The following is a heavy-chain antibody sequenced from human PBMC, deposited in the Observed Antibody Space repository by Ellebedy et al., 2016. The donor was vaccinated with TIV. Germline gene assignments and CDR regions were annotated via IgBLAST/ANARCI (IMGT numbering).Heavy chain of an antibody. J-gene: IGHJ4*02. V-gene: IGHV1-58*01. CDR2: IVVGSGNT. CDR1: GFTFTSSA. D-gene: IGHD6-19*01. Sequence: SVKVSXXASGFTFTSSAVQWVRQARGQRLEWIGWIVVGSGNTEYAQKFQGRVTMTWDTSTSTAHMELSSLTSEDTAIYYCAVSAFDYWGQGTLVAVSS. CDR3: AVSAFDY.